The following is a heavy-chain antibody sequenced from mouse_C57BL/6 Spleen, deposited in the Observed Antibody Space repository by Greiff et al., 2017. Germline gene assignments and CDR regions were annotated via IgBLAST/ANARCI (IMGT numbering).Heavy chain of an antibody. D-gene: IGHD3-2*02. J-gene: IGHJ4*01. Sequence: LVAPSQSLSITCTVSGFSLTSYGVHWVRQPPGKGLEWLVVIWSDGSTTYNSALKSRLSISKDNSKSQVFLKMNSLQTDDTAMYYCARAGYVGDAMDYWGQGTSVTVSS. CDR3: ARAGYVGDAMDY. V-gene: IGHV2-6*03. CDR2: IWSDGST. CDR1: GFSLTSYG.